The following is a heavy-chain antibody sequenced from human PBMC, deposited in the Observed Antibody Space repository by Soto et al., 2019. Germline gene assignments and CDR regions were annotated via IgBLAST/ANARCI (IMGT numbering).Heavy chain of an antibody. CDR2: IYTSGST. CDR1: GGSIISYY. CDR3: ARERGVVTAIPYYYYYGMDV. V-gene: IGHV4-4*07. J-gene: IGHJ6*02. Sequence: PSETLSLTCTVSGGSIISYYWSWIRQPAGKGLEWIGRIYTSGSTNYNPSLKSRVTMSVDTSKNQFSLKLSSVTAADTAVYYCARERGVVTAIPYYYYYGMDVWGQGTTVTVSS. D-gene: IGHD2-21*02.